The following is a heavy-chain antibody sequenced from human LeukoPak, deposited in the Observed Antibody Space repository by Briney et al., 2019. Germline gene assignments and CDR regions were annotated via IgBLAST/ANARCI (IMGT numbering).Heavy chain of an antibody. Sequence: ASLKVSCKASRYTSTRYYMPSVRQAPGQGVEWMGIINPSGTITSYAQKFQGRVTMPGDTSTSTVYMELSSLISEDTAVYYCARGLPLTTIFGVVPRRAYMDVWGKGTTVTVSS. V-gene: IGHV1-46*01. J-gene: IGHJ6*03. D-gene: IGHD3-3*01. CDR3: ARGLPLTTIFGVVPRRAYMDV. CDR1: RYTSTRYY. CDR2: INPSGTIT.